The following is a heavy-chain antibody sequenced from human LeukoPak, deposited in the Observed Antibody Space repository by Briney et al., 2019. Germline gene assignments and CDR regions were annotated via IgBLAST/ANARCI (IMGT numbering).Heavy chain of an antibody. V-gene: IGHV1-2*02. D-gene: IGHD3-10*01. J-gene: IGHJ4*02. CDR2: IHPNSGGT. CDR3: ARAALGLWFGEPLGGPTEY. Sequence: ASVKVSCKASGYTFTGYYMHWVRQAPGQGLEWMGWIHPNSGGTNYAQKFQGRVTMTRDTSISTAYMELSRLRSGDTAVYYCARAALGLWFGEPLGGPTEYWGQGTLVTVSS. CDR1: GYTFTGYY.